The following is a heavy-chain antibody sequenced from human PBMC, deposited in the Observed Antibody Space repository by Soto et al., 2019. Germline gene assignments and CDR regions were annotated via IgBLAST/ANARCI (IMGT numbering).Heavy chain of an antibody. CDR3: ARVQSGYAFAY. CDR2: ISANTGNT. Sequence: QVQLVQSGAEVKKPGASVKVSCKASGYTFTSYGINWVRQAPGQGLEWMGWISANTGNTHYAQRVQGRVTMTTDTSTSTAYMELRSLRSDDTAVYYCARVQSGYAFAYWGQGTLVTVSS. J-gene: IGHJ4*02. CDR1: GYTFTSYG. V-gene: IGHV1-18*01. D-gene: IGHD5-12*01.